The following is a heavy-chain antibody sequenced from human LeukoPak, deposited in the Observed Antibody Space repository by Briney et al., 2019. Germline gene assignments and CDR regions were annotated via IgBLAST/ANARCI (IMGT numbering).Heavy chain of an antibody. CDR1: GYTFANYW. D-gene: IGHD3-22*01. CDR2: MYPGDSDT. J-gene: IGHJ4*02. CDR3: ARMKSVSLIVVVPFDY. Sequence: GKSLKISCKGSGYTFANYWVAWVRQMPGKGLEWMGIMYPGDSDTRYSPSFQGRVTISADKSIDTAYLRWSSLEASDTATYYCARMKSVSLIVVVPFDYWGQGSLVTVSS. V-gene: IGHV5-51*01.